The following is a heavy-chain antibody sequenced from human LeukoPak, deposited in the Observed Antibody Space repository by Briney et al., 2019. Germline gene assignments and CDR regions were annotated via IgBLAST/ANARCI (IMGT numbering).Heavy chain of an antibody. V-gene: IGHV5-51*01. CDR2: IYPTDSDT. J-gene: IGHJ4*02. Sequence: GESLKISCKGSGYSFTNYWIGWVRQMPGKGLEWMGIIYPTDSDTRYNPSFQGQVPFSADKSINTAYLQWSSLKASDTAMYFCARSGYDSSFDYWGQGTLLTVSS. CDR3: ARSGYDSSFDY. CDR1: GYSFTNYW. D-gene: IGHD5-12*01.